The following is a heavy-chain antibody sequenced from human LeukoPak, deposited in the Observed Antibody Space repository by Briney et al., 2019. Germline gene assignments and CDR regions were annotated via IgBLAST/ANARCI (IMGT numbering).Heavy chain of an antibody. Sequence: SETLSLTCAVYGGSFSGYYWSWIRQPPGKGLEWIGEINHSGSTNYNPSLKSRVTISVDTSKNQLSLKLSSVTAADTAVYYCARDREKVAADYWGQGTLVTVSS. CDR2: INHSGST. CDR3: ARDREKVAADY. CDR1: GGSFSGYY. D-gene: IGHD2-15*01. J-gene: IGHJ4*02. V-gene: IGHV4-34*01.